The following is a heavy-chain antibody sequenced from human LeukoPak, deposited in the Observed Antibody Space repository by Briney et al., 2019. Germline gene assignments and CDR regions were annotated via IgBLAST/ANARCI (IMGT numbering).Heavy chain of an antibody. CDR2: ISGSGGST. CDR3: AKVRRTVVSLHYFDY. D-gene: IGHD4-23*01. Sequence: PGGSLRLSCAASGFTFSSYAMSWVRQAPGKGLEWVSAISGSGGSTYYADSVKGRFTISRDNSKNTLYLQMNSLRAEDAAVYYCAKVRRTVVSLHYFDYWGQGTLVTVSS. CDR1: GFTFSSYA. J-gene: IGHJ4*02. V-gene: IGHV3-23*01.